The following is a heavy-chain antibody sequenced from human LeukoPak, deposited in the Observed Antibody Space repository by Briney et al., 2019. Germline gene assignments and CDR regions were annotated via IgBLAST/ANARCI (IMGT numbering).Heavy chain of an antibody. CDR2: ISYSGST. CDR3: ARHEGMTTYDY. J-gene: IGHJ4*02. D-gene: IGHD4-17*01. Sequence: SETLSLTCTVSGASIGSYLWSWIRQPPGKGREWIGYISYSGSTNYNASLRSRVTMSVDTSKNQFSLNLNSVTAADTAVYYCARHEGMTTYDYWGQGTLVTVSS. V-gene: IGHV4-59*08. CDR1: GASIGSYL.